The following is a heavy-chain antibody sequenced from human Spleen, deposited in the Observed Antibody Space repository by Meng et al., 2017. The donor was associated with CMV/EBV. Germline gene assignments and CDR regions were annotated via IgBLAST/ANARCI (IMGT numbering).Heavy chain of an antibody. V-gene: IGHV3-74*01. D-gene: IGHD1-26*01. Sequence: GESLKISCAASGFTFSSYWMHWVRQAPGKGLVWVSRINSDGSSTSYADSVKGRFTISGDNAKNTLYLQMNSLRAEDTAVYYCARGEGATAYYYYGMDVWGQGTTVTVSS. CDR3: ARGEGATAYYYYGMDV. J-gene: IGHJ6*02. CDR2: INSDGSST. CDR1: GFTFSSYW.